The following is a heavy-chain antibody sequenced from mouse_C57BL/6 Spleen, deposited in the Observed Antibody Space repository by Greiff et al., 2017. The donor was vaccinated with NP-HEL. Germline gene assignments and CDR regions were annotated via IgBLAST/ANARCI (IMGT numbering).Heavy chain of an antibody. Sequence: EVQLQQSGPELVKPGASVKMSCKASGYTFTDYNMHWVKQSHGKSLEWIGYINPNNGGTSYNQKFKGKATLTVNKSSSTAYMELRSLTSEDSAVYYCARGDDYDGTWFAYWGQGTLVTVSA. CDR3: ARGDDYDGTWFAY. D-gene: IGHD2-4*01. V-gene: IGHV1-22*01. CDR2: INPNNGGT. J-gene: IGHJ3*01. CDR1: GYTFTDYN.